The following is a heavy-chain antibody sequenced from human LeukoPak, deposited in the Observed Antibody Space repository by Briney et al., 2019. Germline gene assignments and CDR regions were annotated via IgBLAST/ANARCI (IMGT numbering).Heavy chain of an antibody. CDR2: ISSNGGST. D-gene: IGHD1-26*01. V-gene: IGHV3-64*01. J-gene: IGHJ3*02. Sequence: PGGSLRLSCAAYGFTFSIYAMHWVRQAPGKGLEYVSAISSNGGSTYYANSVKGRFTISRDNSKNTLYLQMGSLRAEDMAVYYCARMYSGSYLSAFDIWGQGTMVTVSS. CDR3: ARMYSGSYLSAFDI. CDR1: GFTFSIYA.